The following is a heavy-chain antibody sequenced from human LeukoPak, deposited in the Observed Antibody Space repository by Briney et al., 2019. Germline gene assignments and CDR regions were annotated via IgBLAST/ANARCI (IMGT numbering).Heavy chain of an antibody. CDR3: AARYCSSTSCYGRDAFDI. V-gene: IGHV1-58*01. CDR1: GFTFTSSA. CDR2: IVVGSGNT. J-gene: IGHJ3*02. Sequence: PVKVSCKASGFTFTSSAVQWVRQARGQRLEWIGWIVVGSGNTNYAQKFQERVTITRDMSTSTAYMELSSLRSEDTAVYYCAARYCSSTSCYGRDAFDIWGQGTMVTVSS. D-gene: IGHD2-2*01.